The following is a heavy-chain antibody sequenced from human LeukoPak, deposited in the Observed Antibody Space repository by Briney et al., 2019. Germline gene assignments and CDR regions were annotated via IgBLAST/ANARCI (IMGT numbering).Heavy chain of an antibody. CDR3: ARESREMATLIDY. D-gene: IGHD5-24*01. J-gene: IGHJ4*02. CDR2: ISSSGSSI. CDR1: GFIFISYE. Sequence: GGSLRLSCAASGFIFISYEMNWVRQAPGKGLEWASYISSSGSSIYYADSVKGRFTISRDNAKNSLYLQMNSLRAEDTAVYYCARESREMATLIDYWGQGTLVTVSS. V-gene: IGHV3-48*03.